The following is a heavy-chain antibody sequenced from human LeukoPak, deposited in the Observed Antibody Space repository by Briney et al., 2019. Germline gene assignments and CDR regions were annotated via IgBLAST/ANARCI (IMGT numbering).Heavy chain of an antibody. V-gene: IGHV3-72*01. CDR1: GVTFSDHY. J-gene: IGHJ6*02. CDR3: ARGGSGPLNYQYAMDV. CDR2: TRDKAQSHTT. Sequence: GGALRLSCAASGVTFSDHYMDWVRQAPGKGREWVARTRDKAQSHTTEYAASVKGRFTISRDDSKNSLYLQMNSLKTGDTAVYFCARGGSGPLNYQYAMDVWGQGTTVTVSS. D-gene: IGHD6-19*01.